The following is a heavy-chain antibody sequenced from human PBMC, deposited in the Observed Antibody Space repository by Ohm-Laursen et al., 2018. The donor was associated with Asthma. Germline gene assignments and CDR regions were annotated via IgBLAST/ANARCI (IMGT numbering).Heavy chain of an antibody. Sequence: ASVKVSCKASGYTFTSYGISWVRQAPGQGLEWMGWISAYNGNTNYAQKLQGRVTMTTDTSTSTAYMELRSLRSDDTAVYYCARARYSSSWKYYFDYWGQGTLVTVSS. V-gene: IGHV1-18*04. D-gene: IGHD6-13*01. CDR2: ISAYNGNT. CDR3: ARARYSSSWKYYFDY. J-gene: IGHJ4*02. CDR1: GYTFTSYG.